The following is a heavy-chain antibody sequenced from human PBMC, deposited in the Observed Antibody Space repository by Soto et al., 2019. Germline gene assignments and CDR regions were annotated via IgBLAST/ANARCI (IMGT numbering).Heavy chain of an antibody. CDR1: GFTFTSYA. Sequence: PGGSLRLSCVASGFTFTSYAMTWVRQLPGKGLEWVSSVTNTGGITHYANSVKGRFTISRDNSKNTLYLQMNSLRAEDTAMYYCAKIYRSCTYTNCYSRSPPDSWGQGTLVTVSS. V-gene: IGHV3-23*01. J-gene: IGHJ5*01. D-gene: IGHD2-15*01. CDR3: AKIYRSCTYTNCYSRSPPDS. CDR2: VTNTGGIT.